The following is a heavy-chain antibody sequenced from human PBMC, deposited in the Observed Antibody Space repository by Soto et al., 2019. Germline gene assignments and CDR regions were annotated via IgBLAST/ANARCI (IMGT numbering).Heavy chain of an antibody. V-gene: IGHV3-23*01. CDR3: AKFYSGYDYGDAFDI. Sequence: GGSLRLSCAASGFTFSSYAMSWVRQAPGKGLEWVSAISGSGGSTYYADSVKGRFTIPRDNSKNTLYLQMNSLRAEDTAVYYCAKFYSGYDYGDAFDIWGQGTMVTVSS. CDR2: ISGSGGST. J-gene: IGHJ3*02. D-gene: IGHD5-12*01. CDR1: GFTFSSYA.